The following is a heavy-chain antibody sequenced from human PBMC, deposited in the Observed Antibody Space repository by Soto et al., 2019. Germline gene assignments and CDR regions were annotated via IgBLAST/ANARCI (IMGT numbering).Heavy chain of an antibody. V-gene: IGHV3-74*01. CDR3: TRVPPWSGGNCYARGAVEF. D-gene: IGHD2-15*01. CDR2: INSEGGST. CDR1: GFTFSNYW. J-gene: IGHJ3*01. Sequence: VQLVESGGGLVHPGGSLRLSCAASGFTFSNYWMHWVRQAPGKGLVWVSRINSEGGSTAYADSVKGRFTISRDNAENTLFLQMNSLRAEDLAVYYWTRVPPWSGGNCYARGAVEFWGQGTMVTVSS.